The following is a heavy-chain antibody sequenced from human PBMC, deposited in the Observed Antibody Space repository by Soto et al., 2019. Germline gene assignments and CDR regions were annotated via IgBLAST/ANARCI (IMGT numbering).Heavy chain of an antibody. Sequence: GGSLRLSCAASGFTFSSYGMHWVRQAPGKGLEWVAVISYDGSNKYYADSVKGRFTISRDNSKNTLYLQMNSLRAEDTAVYYCAKDSIFGVAAEPYYYYGMDVWGQGTTVTVSS. CDR1: GFTFSSYG. CDR3: AKDSIFGVAAEPYYYYGMDV. CDR2: ISYDGSNK. D-gene: IGHD3-3*01. V-gene: IGHV3-30*18. J-gene: IGHJ6*02.